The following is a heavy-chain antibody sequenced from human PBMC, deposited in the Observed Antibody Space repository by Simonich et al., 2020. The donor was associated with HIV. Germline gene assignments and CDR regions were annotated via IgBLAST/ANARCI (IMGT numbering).Heavy chain of an antibody. V-gene: IGHV3-33*01. D-gene: IGHD6-13*01. CDR1: GFTFSSYC. CDR2: IWYDGSNK. CDR3: AREAYSVDY. J-gene: IGHJ4*02. Sequence: QVQLVESGGGVVQPGRSLRLSCSASGFTFSSYCMHWVRQAPGKGLEGVAVIWYDGSNKYEADTVKGRFTISRENSKNTLYLQMNSLRAEDTAVYYCAREAYSVDYWGQGTLVTVSS.